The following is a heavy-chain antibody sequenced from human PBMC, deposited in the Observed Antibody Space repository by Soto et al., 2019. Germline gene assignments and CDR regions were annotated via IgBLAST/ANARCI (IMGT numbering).Heavy chain of an antibody. V-gene: IGHV4-34*12. CDR2: ILPSGST. Sequence: SETLSLTCGVSGVSLSDYYWSWLRQPPGKGLEWIGEILPSGSTNYNPSLTSRVTISKDTSKSHFSLKLTSVTAADTAVYYCARLNYFAASPFDLWGQGTLVTVSS. CDR3: ARLNYFAASPFDL. D-gene: IGHD2-15*01. CDR1: GVSLSDYY. J-gene: IGHJ4*02.